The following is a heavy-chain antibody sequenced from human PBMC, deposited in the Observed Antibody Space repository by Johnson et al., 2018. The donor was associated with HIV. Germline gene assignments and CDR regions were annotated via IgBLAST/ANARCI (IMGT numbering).Heavy chain of an antibody. CDR1: GFTFSTYV. CDR2: ITPHGDST. Sequence: QVQLVESGGGFVQPGGSLRLSCAASGFTFSTYVMHWVRQAPGKGLEYVSTITPHGDSTYYADSVQGRFTIPRDKSKNTLYLQMTSLRAEDTAVYYCAREAPGSSGAFDIWGQGTMVTVSS. D-gene: IGHD1-26*01. CDR3: AREAPGSSGAFDI. V-gene: IGHV3-64*04. J-gene: IGHJ3*02.